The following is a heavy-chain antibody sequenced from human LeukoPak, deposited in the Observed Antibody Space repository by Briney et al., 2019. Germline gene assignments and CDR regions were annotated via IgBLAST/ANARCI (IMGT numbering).Heavy chain of an antibody. CDR2: ISSTSSYI. J-gene: IGHJ4*02. CDR3: ARGLCGGDCYDY. CDR1: GFTFSNFF. D-gene: IGHD2-21*02. Sequence: GGSLRLSCAVSGFTFSNFFMNWVRQAPGKGLEWVSSISSTSSYIYYADAVKGRFTISRDNAKNAVYLQMNSLRDEDTAVYYCARGLCGGDCYDYWGQGALVTVSS. V-gene: IGHV3-21*01.